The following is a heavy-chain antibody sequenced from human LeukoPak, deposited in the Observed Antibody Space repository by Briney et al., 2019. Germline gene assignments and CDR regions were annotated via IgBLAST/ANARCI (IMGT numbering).Heavy chain of an antibody. CDR3: ARGPYYGSGSYHYYYYYMDV. Sequence: GASVKVSCKASGYTFTGYYMHWVRQATGQGLEWMGWMNPNSGNTGYAQKFQGRVTMTRNTSISTAYMELSSLRSEDTAVYYCARGPYYGSGSYHYYYYYMDVWAKGPRSPSP. J-gene: IGHJ6*03. V-gene: IGHV1-8*02. CDR1: GYTFTGYY. CDR2: MNPNSGNT. D-gene: IGHD3-10*01.